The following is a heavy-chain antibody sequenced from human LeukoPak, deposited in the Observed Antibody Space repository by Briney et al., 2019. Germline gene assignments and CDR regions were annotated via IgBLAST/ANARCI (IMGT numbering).Heavy chain of an antibody. Sequence: SQTPSLTCTVSDGSISSGDYYWSWIRQPPGKGLEWIGYIYYSGSTYYNPSLKSRVTISVDTSKNQFSLKLSSVTAADTAVYYCARALQYQLPSHFDYWGQGTLVTVSS. CDR3: ARALQYQLPSHFDY. J-gene: IGHJ4*02. CDR2: IYYSGST. CDR1: DGSISSGDYY. V-gene: IGHV4-30-4*01. D-gene: IGHD2-2*01.